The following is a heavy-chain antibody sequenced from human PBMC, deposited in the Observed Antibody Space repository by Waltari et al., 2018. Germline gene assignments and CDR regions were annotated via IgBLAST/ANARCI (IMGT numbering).Heavy chain of an antibody. CDR1: GFTFSDYY. CDR2: ISGSGGTI. D-gene: IGHD6-13*01. J-gene: IGHJ4*02. Sequence: QVQLVESGGGLVKPGGSLRLSCAASGFTFSDYYMSWIRQAPGKGVEWVSYISGSGGTIYYADSVKGRFTISRDNAKNSLYLQINSLRAEDTAVYYCARPAAAATGDFDYWGQGTRVTVSS. CDR3: ARPAAAATGDFDY. V-gene: IGHV3-11*04.